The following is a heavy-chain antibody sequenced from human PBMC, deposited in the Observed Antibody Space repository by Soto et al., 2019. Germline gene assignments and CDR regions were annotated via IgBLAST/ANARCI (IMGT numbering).Heavy chain of an antibody. Sequence: QVQLVQSGAEVKKPGSSVKVSCKASGGTFSSYAISWVRQAPGQGLEWMGGIIPIFGTANYAQKFQGRVTITADESTSTAYMELSSLRSEDTAVYYCARYPVSGYDYYNYYGMDVWGQGTTVTVSS. CDR2: IIPIFGTA. CDR3: ARYPVSGYDYYNYYGMDV. J-gene: IGHJ6*02. CDR1: GGTFSSYA. D-gene: IGHD5-12*01. V-gene: IGHV1-69*01.